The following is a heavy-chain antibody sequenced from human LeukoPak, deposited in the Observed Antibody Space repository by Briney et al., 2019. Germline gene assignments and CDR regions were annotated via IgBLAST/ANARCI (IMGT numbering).Heavy chain of an antibody. CDR3: ARDRRGYSYGFDY. Sequence: GGSLRLSCAASGFTFSSYGMHWVRQAPGKGLEWVAVIWYDGSNKYYADSVKGRFTISRDNSKNTLYLQMNSLRAEDTAVYYCARDRRGYSYGFDYWGQGTLVTVSS. J-gene: IGHJ4*02. D-gene: IGHD5-18*01. CDR2: IWYDGSNK. CDR1: GFTFSSYG. V-gene: IGHV3-33*01.